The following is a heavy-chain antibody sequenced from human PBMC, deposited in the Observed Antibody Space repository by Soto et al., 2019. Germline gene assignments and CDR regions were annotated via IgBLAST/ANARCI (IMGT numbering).Heavy chain of an antibody. CDR1: GGSISPYY. CDR3: ARLGEYYQSLDP. V-gene: IGHV4-59*08. J-gene: IGHJ5*02. Sequence: QVQLQESGPGLVKPSETLSLTCTVSGGSISPYYWAWIRQSPGKGLEWIGYIYYSGTTSYNPSLKSRVTLSLETSKSHFSLRLSSVTASDTAVYYCARLGEYYQSLDPWGQGTLVTVSS. D-gene: IGHD2-2*01. CDR2: IYYSGTT.